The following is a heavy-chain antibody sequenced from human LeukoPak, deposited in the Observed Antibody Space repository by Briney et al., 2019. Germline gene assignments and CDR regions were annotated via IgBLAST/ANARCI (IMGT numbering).Heavy chain of an antibody. J-gene: IGHJ5*02. Sequence: SETLSLTCTVSGFSIXSXXXXXXXXPPGXXLXWXGYIYYXGSNNYNPSLKSRVPISVDTSKDQFSLKLSSVTAADTAVYYCARVGSSGSPIGGFDPWGQGTLVTVSS. D-gene: IGHD3-22*01. CDR1: GFSIXSXX. V-gene: IGHV4-59*01. CDR2: IYYXGSN. CDR3: ARVGSSGSPIGGFDP.